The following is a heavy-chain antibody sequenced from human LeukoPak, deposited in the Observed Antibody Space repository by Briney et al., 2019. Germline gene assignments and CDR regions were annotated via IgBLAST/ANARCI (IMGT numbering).Heavy chain of an antibody. J-gene: IGHJ5*02. CDR1: GGTFTSYA. CDR2: IIPIFGTA. D-gene: IGHD3-10*01. V-gene: IGHV1-69*13. CDR3: ARGTKILGVIRGNWFDP. Sequence: ASVKVSCKASGGTFTSYAISWVRQAPGQGLEWMGGIIPIFGTANYAQKFQGRVTMTADASTSTAYMELSSLRSEDTAVYYCARGTKILGVIRGNWFDPWGQGTLVTVSS.